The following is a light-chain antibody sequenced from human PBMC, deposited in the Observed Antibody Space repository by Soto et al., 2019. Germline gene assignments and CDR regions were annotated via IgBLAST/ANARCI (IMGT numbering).Light chain of an antibody. CDR3: QQYNSYSQFT. Sequence: DIQVTQSPSSLSASVGDTVIITCRASQKINSWLAWYQQKPGKAPKLLIYKTSTLESGVPSRFSGSGSGTEFTLTINSLQPDDFATYYCQQYNSYSQFTFGPGTKVDIK. V-gene: IGKV1-5*03. CDR2: KTS. CDR1: QKINSW. J-gene: IGKJ3*01.